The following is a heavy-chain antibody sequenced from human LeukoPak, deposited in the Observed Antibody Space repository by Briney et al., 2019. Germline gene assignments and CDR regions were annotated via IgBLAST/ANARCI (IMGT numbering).Heavy chain of an antibody. Sequence: PGGSLRLSCAASGFTVSSNYMSWVRQAPGKGLEWVSVIYSGGSTYYADSVKGRFTISRDNSKNTLYLQMNSLRAEDTAVYYCARGGPGIAVPGLGYWGQGTLVTVSS. CDR3: ARGGPGIAVPGLGY. D-gene: IGHD6-19*01. CDR2: IYSGGST. CDR1: GFTVSSNY. V-gene: IGHV3-53*01. J-gene: IGHJ4*02.